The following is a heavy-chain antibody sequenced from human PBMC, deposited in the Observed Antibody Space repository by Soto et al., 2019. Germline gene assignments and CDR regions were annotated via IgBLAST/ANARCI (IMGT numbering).Heavy chain of an antibody. CDR3: AGWPQLEPRFDY. J-gene: IGHJ4*02. V-gene: IGHV4-31*03. Sequence: QVQLQESGPGLVKPSQTLSLTCTVSGGSISSGGYYWSWIRQHPGKGLEWSGYIYYSGSTYYNPSLKSRVTISVDTTKHQFSLKLSSVTASGTAVYYCAGWPQLEPRFDYWGQGTLVTVSS. D-gene: IGHD1-1*01. CDR1: GGSISSGGYY. CDR2: IYYSGST.